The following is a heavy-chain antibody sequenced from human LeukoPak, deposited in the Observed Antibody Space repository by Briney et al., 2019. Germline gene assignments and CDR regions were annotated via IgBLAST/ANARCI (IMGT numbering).Heavy chain of an antibody. Sequence: PGGSLRLSCAASGFTFSSYGMHWVRQAPGKGLEWVAVISYDGSNKYYADSVKGRFTISRDNSKNTLYLQMNSLRAEDTAVYYCARADYYGSGSYYMALLYWGQGTLVTVSS. D-gene: IGHD3-10*01. CDR2: ISYDGSNK. CDR1: GFTFSSYG. V-gene: IGHV3-30*19. J-gene: IGHJ4*02. CDR3: ARADYYGSGSYYMALLY.